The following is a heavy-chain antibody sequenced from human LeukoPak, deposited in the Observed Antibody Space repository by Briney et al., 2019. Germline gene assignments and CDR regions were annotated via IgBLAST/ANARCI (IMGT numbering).Heavy chain of an antibody. V-gene: IGHV3-33*08. CDR2: ILNDGSQE. J-gene: IGHJ3*02. Sequence: GGSLRLSCAASGFTFSGSAIHWVRQAPGKGLEWVAVILNDGSQEKYADSVKGRFTISRDNSKNTLFLQMNSLRAEDTAVYYCARDDALGDNALDIWGQGTMVTVSS. CDR1: GFTFSGSA. CDR3: ARDDALGDNALDI. D-gene: IGHD3-16*01.